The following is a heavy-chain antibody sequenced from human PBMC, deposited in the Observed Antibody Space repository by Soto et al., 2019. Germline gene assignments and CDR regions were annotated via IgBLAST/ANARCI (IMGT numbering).Heavy chain of an antibody. CDR2: INHSGST. V-gene: IGHV4-34*01. CDR1: GGSFSGYY. J-gene: IGHJ6*02. Sequence: PSESLSLTCAVYGGSFSGYYWSWIRQPPGKGLEWIGEINHSGSTNYNPSLKSRVTISVDTSKNQFSLKLSSVTAADTAVYYCARGRTVAGFFYYYGMDVCRQVTTVTVSS. CDR3: ARGRTVAGFFYYYGMDV. D-gene: IGHD6-19*01.